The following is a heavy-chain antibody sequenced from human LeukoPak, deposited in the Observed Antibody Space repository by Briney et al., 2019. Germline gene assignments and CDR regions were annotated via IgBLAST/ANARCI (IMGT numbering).Heavy chain of an antibody. CDR2: IKQDGSEK. Sequence: GGSLRLSCAASGFTFSSYWMSWVRQAPGKGLEWVANIKQDGSEKYYVDSVKGRFTISRDNAKNSLYLQMNSLRVEDTAVYYCARAIGGRASYYYYMDVWGKGTTVTVSS. V-gene: IGHV3-7*01. CDR1: GFTFSSYW. D-gene: IGHD1-26*01. J-gene: IGHJ6*03. CDR3: ARAIGGRASYYYYMDV.